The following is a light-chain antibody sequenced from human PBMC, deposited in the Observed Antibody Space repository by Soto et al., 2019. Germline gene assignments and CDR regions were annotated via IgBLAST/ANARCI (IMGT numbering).Light chain of an antibody. CDR2: DVT. Sequence: SVVTEPGSGVGSRGRWITISCTGTSSDVGGYNYVSWYQHHPGKAPKLIIYDVTNRPSGVSNPFSGSKSGNTASLTISGLQPEDEADYYCSSYTTSNTRQIVFGTGTKVTVL. CDR1: SSDVGGYNY. J-gene: IGLJ1*01. CDR3: SSYTTSNTRQIV. V-gene: IGLV2-14*03.